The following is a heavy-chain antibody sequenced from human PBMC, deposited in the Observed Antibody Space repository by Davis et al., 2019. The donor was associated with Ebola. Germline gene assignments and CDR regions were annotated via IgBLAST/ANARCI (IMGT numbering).Heavy chain of an antibody. J-gene: IGHJ5*02. V-gene: IGHV3-23*01. D-gene: IGHD6-13*01. CDR1: GFIFSSYV. CDR2: LGTSADT. CDR3: ARGYSSSWYVS. Sequence: GGSLRLSCAASGFIFSSYVMSWVRQAPGKGLEWVSTLGTSADTYYADSVKGRFTISRDNSKNTLYLQMNSLRAEDTAVYYCARGYSSSWYVSWGQGTLVTVSS.